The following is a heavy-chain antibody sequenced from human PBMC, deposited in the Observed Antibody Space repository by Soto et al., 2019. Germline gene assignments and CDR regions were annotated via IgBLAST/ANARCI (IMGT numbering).Heavy chain of an antibody. CDR1: GYTFTSHG. J-gene: IGHJ4*02. D-gene: IGHD6-19*01. CDR3: ARSVGDSSGWFLD. V-gene: IGHV1-18*04. Sequence: QVHLVQSGPEVRKPGDAVKVSCKASGYTFTSHGVSWVRQAPGQGLEWMGWISTFNGNAHYAQHLQGRLTMTTDTCTSTAYMELKSLTSDDTAVDYCARSVGDSSGWFLDWGQGTLVTVSS. CDR2: ISTFNGNA.